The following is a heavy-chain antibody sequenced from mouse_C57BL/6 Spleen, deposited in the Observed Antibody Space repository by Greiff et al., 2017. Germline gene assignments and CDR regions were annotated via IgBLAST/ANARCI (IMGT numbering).Heavy chain of an antibody. CDR3: ARGGYYGSSWFAY. CDR1: GYAFSSSW. V-gene: IGHV1-82*01. CDR2: IYPGDGDT. Sequence: VQLQQSGPELVKPGASVKISCKASGYAFSSSWMNWVKQRPGKGLEWIGRIYPGDGDTNYNGKFKGKATLTAAKASSTAYMQLSSLTSEDSAVYFCARGGYYGSSWFAYWGQGTLVTVSA. D-gene: IGHD1-1*01. J-gene: IGHJ3*01.